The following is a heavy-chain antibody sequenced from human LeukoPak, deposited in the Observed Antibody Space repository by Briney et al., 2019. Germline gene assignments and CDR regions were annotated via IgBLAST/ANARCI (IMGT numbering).Heavy chain of an antibody. CDR3: ARHKRETMGSDY. V-gene: IGHV5-51*01. CDR2: VYPGDSDT. D-gene: IGHD1-26*01. J-gene: IGHJ4*02. CDR1: GYIFTTYW. Sequence: GESLKISCVGSGYIFTTYWIGWVRQMPGKGLEWMRSVYPGDSDTRYSPSFQGHVTISADKSISTAYLQWSSLKASDTAIYYCARHKRETMGSDYWGQGILVTVSS.